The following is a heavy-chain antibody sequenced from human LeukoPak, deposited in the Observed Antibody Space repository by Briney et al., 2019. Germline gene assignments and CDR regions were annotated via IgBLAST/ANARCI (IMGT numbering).Heavy chain of an antibody. J-gene: IGHJ4*02. CDR2: IHYSGST. D-gene: IGHD3-22*01. CDR3: AITYYYDSSGYYRLDYFDY. Sequence: SETLSLTCTVSGGSISSSSYYWGWIRQPPGKGLEWIGSIHYSGSTYYNPSLKSRVTMSVDTSKNQFSLNLSSVTAADTAVYYCAITYYYDSSGYYRLDYFDYWGQGTLVTVSP. CDR1: GGSISSSSYY. V-gene: IGHV4-39*01.